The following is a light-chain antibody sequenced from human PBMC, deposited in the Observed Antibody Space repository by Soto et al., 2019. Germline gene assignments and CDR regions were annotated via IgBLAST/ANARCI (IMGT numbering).Light chain of an antibody. CDR3: QQYGSSGT. CDR2: AAS. J-gene: IGKJ1*01. CDR1: QGIGNF. V-gene: IGKV1-27*01. Sequence: DIQMTQSPSSLSASVGDRVTISCRASQGIGNFLAWYQQKPGTVPKLLIYAASILQSGVPSRFSGSGSGTDFALTISSLQPEDFAVYYCQQYGSSGTFGQGTKVEIK.